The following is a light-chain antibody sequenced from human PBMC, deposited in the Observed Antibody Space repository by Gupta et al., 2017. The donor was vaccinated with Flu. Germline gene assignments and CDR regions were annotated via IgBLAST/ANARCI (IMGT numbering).Light chain of an antibody. V-gene: IGLV2-14*01. CDR3: SSYTSGSTLVVA. J-gene: IGLJ2*01. CDR2: DVS. CDR1: TSDVGGYNS. Sequence: QSALTQPASVSGSPGQSITISCTGTTSDVGGYNSVSWYQQRPGTASKLMIYDVSNRPSGISNRFSGSKSGNTASLTISGLQAEDEADYYCSSYTSGSTLVVAFGGGTKLTVL.